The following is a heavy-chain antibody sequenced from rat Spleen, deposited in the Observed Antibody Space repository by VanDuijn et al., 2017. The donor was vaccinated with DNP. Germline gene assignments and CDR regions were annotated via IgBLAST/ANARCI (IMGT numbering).Heavy chain of an antibody. CDR1: GFTFNDYW. CDR2: ITGSGGGI. D-gene: IGHD5-1*01. J-gene: IGHJ1*01. Sequence: EVQLVESGGDLVQPGRSLKLSCVAFGFTFNDYWMAWIRQVPGKGLEWLGAITGSGGGIYYSGSVKGRFTISQDNAKNTLYLQMNSLRSEDTATYYCTRGAGSPYWSFDFWGPGTVVSVSS. CDR3: TRGAGSPYWSFDF. V-gene: IGHV5-31*01.